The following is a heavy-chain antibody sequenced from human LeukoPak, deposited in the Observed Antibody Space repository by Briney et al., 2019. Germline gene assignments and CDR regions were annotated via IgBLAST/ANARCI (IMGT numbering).Heavy chain of an antibody. D-gene: IGHD2-8*01. J-gene: IGHJ4*02. Sequence: GGSLRLSCAASGFTFSNAWMSWVRQAPGKGLEWVGRIKSKTDGGTTDYAAPVKGRFTISRDDSKNTLYLQMNSLKTEDTAVYYCTTGVMNYLMVYAVRDIDYWGQGTLVTVSS. CDR2: IKSKTDGGTT. CDR3: TTGVMNYLMVYAVRDIDY. CDR1: GFTFSNAW. V-gene: IGHV3-15*01.